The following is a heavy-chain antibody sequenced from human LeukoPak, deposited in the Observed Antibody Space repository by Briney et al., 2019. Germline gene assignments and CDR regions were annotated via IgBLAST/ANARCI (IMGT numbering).Heavy chain of an antibody. CDR1: GYTFITYA. J-gene: IGHJ4*02. V-gene: IGHV1-3*04. CDR3: ARGTWELRIFDY. CDR2: VNIGNGDT. D-gene: IGHD1-26*01. Sequence: ASVKVSCKASGYTFITYAMHWVRQAPGQRLEWMGWVNIGNGDTRYSQKFQDRITLTRDTSASTAYMELASLRSEDTAVYYCARGTWELRIFDYGAQEPLAPFPS.